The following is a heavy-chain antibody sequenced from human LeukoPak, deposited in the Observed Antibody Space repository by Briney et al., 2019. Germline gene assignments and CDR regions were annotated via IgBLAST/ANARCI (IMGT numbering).Heavy chain of an antibody. J-gene: IGHJ4*02. Sequence: GGSLRLSCEASGFTFSSYGMHWVRQAPGKGLEWEAVIWYDGSNKYYADSVKGRFTISRDNSKNTLYLQMNSLRAEDTAVYYCAREFSSRYSGSYPFDYWGQGTLVTVSS. V-gene: IGHV3-33*01. CDR2: IWYDGSNK. D-gene: IGHD1-26*01. CDR1: GFTFSSYG. CDR3: AREFSSRYSGSYPFDY.